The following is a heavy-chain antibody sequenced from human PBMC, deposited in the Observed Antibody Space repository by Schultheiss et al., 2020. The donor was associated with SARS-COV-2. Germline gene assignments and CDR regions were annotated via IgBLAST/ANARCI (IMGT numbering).Heavy chain of an antibody. J-gene: IGHJ4*01. CDR2: IYWDDDK. Sequence: SGPTLVKPTQTLTLTCTFSGFSLSNSGVGVGWIRQPPGKALEWLALIYWDDDKRYSPSLKSRLTITKYTSKNQVVLTMTNMDPVDTATYYCAHSSCWYYPFDYWGQGTLVTVSS. V-gene: IGHV2-5*02. CDR3: AHSSCWYYPFDY. D-gene: IGHD6-19*01. CDR1: GFSLSNSGVG.